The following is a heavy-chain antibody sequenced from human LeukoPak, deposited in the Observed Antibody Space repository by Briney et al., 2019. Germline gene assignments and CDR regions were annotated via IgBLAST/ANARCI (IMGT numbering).Heavy chain of an antibody. D-gene: IGHD3-3*01. V-gene: IGHV4-59*08. CDR3: ERHMGSGFWSGYFPPYYYYGMDV. J-gene: IGHJ6*02. Sequence: GTPSLTCTGSAGALRSYYWRWIRQPPGKGLGGIGYIYYSGSTNYNPSPKIRVPISVDTTENQFSLTLRSVTAADTAVYYCERHMGSGFWSGYFPPYYYYGMDVWGQGTTVTVSS. CDR2: IYYSGST. CDR1: AGALRSYY.